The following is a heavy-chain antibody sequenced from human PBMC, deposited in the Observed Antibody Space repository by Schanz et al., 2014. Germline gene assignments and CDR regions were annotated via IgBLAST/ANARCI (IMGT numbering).Heavy chain of an antibody. CDR2: FDAHDGRA. V-gene: IGHV3-23*01. CDR1: GFSFGTYA. CDR3: ARIGGSVFDY. Sequence: EVQLLESGGGLVHPGGSLRLSCAASGFSFGTYAMSWVRQAPGKGLEWVSGFDAHDGRAYDADSAKGRFTISRDNSKNTLYLQMNSLRAEDAAVYYCARIGGSVFDYWAQGTLVTVSS. D-gene: IGHD3-10*01. J-gene: IGHJ4*02.